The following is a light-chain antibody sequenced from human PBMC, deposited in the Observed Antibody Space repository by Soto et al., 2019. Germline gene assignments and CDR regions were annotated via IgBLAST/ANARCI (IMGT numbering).Light chain of an antibody. CDR3: QQVKSYPLT. Sequence: DIQLTQSPSFLSASVGDRVTITCRASQAISSYLAWHQQRPGKAPKVLIYAASTLQSGVPSRFSGSGSGTEFTLTISSLQPEDFATYYCQQVKSYPLTFGGGTKVEIK. CDR1: QAISSY. V-gene: IGKV1-9*01. J-gene: IGKJ4*01. CDR2: AAS.